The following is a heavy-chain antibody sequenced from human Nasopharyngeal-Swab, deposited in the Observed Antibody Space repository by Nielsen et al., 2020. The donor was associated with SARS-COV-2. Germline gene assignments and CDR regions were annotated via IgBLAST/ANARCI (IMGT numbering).Heavy chain of an antibody. J-gene: IGHJ2*01. Sequence: ASVKVSCKASGYTLSSYGITWVRPAPGQGLEWMGWISSYNGNTNNAQKLQGRVTMTTDTSTSTAYMELRSLRSDDTAVYYCARGEKGYSYGYYWYFDLWGRGTLVTVSS. CDR1: GYTLSSYG. D-gene: IGHD5-18*01. V-gene: IGHV1-18*01. CDR3: ARGEKGYSYGYYWYFDL. CDR2: ISSYNGNT.